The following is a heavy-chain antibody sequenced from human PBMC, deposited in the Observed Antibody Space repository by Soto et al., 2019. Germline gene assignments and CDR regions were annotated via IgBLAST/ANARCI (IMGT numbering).Heavy chain of an antibody. CDR1: GFTFTSYA. V-gene: IGHV3-23*01. Sequence: GGSLRLSCAASGFTFTSYAMSWVRQAPGKGLEGVSPITGSGGSTFYADSVKGRFTISRDISKNTLYLQMNSLRAEDTAVYYCAKDRHDWNYPYFFDHWGQGTLVTVSS. CDR2: ITGSGGST. D-gene: IGHD1-7*01. CDR3: AKDRHDWNYPYFFDH. J-gene: IGHJ4*02.